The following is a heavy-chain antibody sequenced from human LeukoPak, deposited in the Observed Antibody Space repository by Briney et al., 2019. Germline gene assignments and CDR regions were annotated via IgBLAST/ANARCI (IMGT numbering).Heavy chain of an antibody. CDR1: GLTFSSFA. V-gene: IGHV3-23*01. D-gene: IGHD2-2*01. CDR3: AKVGCSVSCHCDY. CDR2: ISGSGSST. Sequence: GGSLRLSCAASGLTFSSFAMNWVRQAPGKGLEWVSTISGSGSSTYYADSVKGRFTVSRDNSKNTLYLQMNSLRAEDTAVYYCAKVGCSVSCHCDYWGQGTLVTVSS. J-gene: IGHJ4*02.